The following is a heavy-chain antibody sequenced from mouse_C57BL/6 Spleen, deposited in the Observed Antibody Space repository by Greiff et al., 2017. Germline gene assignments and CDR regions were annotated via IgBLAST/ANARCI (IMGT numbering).Heavy chain of an antibody. J-gene: IGHJ2*01. CDR1: GFTFTDYY. Sequence: DVQLVESGGGLVQPGGSLSLSCAASGFTFTDYYMSWVRQPPGKALEWLGFIRNKANGYTTEYSASVKGRFTISRDNSQSILYLQMNALRAEDSATYYCARYTYYNYFDYWGQGTTLTVSS. D-gene: IGHD2-12*01. CDR2: IRNKANGYTT. V-gene: IGHV7-3*01. CDR3: ARYTYYNYFDY.